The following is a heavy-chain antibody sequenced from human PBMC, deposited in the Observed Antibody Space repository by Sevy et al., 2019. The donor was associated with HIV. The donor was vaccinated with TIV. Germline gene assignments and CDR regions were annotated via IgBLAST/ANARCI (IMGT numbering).Heavy chain of an antibody. D-gene: IGHD1-26*01. CDR1: GYSISSGYY. CDR2: IYHSGST. CDR3: ARAGIVGATTRWFDP. Sequence: SETLSLTCAVSGYSISSGYYWGRIRQPPGKGLEWIGSIYHSGSTYYNPSLKSRVTISVDTSKNQFSLKLSSVTAADTAVYYCARAGIVGATTRWFDPWGQRTLVTVSS. J-gene: IGHJ5*02. V-gene: IGHV4-38-2*01.